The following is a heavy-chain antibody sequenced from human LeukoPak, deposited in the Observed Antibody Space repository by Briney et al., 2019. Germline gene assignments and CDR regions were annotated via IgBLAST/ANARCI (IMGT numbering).Heavy chain of an antibody. V-gene: IGHV1-2*02. CDR2: INPNSGGI. Sequence: ASVKVSCKASGYTFTGYYMHWVRQAPGQGLEWMGWINPNSGGINYAQKFQGRVTMTRDTSISTAYMELSRLRSDDTAVYYCAREAVAGTYWFDPWGQGTLVTVSS. CDR1: GYTFTGYY. D-gene: IGHD6-19*01. J-gene: IGHJ5*02. CDR3: AREAVAGTYWFDP.